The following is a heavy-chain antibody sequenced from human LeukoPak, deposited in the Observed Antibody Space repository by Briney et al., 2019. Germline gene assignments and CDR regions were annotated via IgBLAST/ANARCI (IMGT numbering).Heavy chain of an antibody. CDR1: GYAFIRYP. J-gene: IGHJ4*02. CDR3: ARERDTVLAPYFDY. V-gene: IGHV1-18*01. Sequence: ASAKVSCKASGYAFIRYPIIWVRQAPGQGLEWMGWISTYNGDTTYAQKFQDRVSMTTDTSTGTVSMELRSLRSDDTAVYYCARERDTVLAPYFDYWGQGTLVTVSP. CDR2: ISTYNGDT. D-gene: IGHD3-3*01.